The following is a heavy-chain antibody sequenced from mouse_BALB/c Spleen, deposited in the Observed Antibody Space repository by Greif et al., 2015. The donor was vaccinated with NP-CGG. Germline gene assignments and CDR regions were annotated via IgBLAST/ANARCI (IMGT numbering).Heavy chain of an antibody. CDR2: IDPETGGT. Sequence: VQLQQSGAELVRPGASVTLSCKASGYTFTDYEMHWVKQTPVHGLEWIGAIDPETGGTAYSQKFKGKATLTADKSSSTAYMELRSLTSEDSAVYYCTRLDGNYPWFAYWGQGTLVTVSA. V-gene: IGHV1-15*01. D-gene: IGHD2-1*01. J-gene: IGHJ3*01. CDR3: TRLDGNYPWFAY. CDR1: GYTFTDYE.